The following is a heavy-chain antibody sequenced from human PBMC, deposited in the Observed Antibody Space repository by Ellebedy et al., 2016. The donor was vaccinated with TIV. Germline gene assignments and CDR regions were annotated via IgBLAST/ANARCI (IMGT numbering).Heavy chain of an antibody. CDR1: GFTFRNHV. CDR3: AKVRASTTVRNWYFDL. CDR2: ISGTGVNI. D-gene: IGHD4-17*01. Sequence: GESLKISCAASGFTFRNHVMSWVRQAPGKGPEWVATISGTGVNIYYADSVEGRFTISRDNSRDTLNLQMNDLRGEDTAIYYCAKVRASTTVRNWYFDLWGRGTLVTVSS. V-gene: IGHV3-23*01. J-gene: IGHJ2*01.